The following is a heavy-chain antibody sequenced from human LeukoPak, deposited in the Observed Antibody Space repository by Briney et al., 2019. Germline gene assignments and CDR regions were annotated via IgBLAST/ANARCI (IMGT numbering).Heavy chain of an antibody. CDR1: GFTARHYW. D-gene: IGHD1-1*01. V-gene: IGHV3-74*01. J-gene: IGHJ4*02. CDR2: ISGDGSDT. Sequence: GGSLRLSCAASGFTARHYWMHWVRQAPGEGLVWLSRISGDGSDTTYADSVKGRFTISRDNARNTLDLQMNSLRVEDTAVYYCARDYNYYFDYWGQGILVTVSS. CDR3: ARDYNYYFDY.